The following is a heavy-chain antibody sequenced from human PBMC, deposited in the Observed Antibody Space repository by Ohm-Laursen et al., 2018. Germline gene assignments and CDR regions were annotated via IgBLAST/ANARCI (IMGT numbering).Heavy chain of an antibody. V-gene: IGHV3-7*01. CDR3: VRDRRGGSIELRA. Sequence: SLRLSCTASGFTFSTYWMNWFRQAPGKGLESVASINQDGSEKYFVDSVRGRFTIYRDNAKNSLYLQMSSLRAEDTAVYYCVRDRRGGSIELRAGGQGALVTVSS. CDR1: GFTFSTYW. CDR2: INQDGSEK. J-gene: IGHJ4*02. D-gene: IGHD6-6*01.